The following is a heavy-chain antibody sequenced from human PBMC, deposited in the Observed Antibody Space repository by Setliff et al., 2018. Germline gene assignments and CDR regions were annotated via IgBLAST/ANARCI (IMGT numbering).Heavy chain of an antibody. CDR3: ARVFYYGSGSYLYYFDS. CDR1: GGSISSHY. D-gene: IGHD3-10*01. V-gene: IGHV4-59*11. J-gene: IGHJ4*02. Sequence: NPSETLSLTCTVSGGSISSHYWNWIRQPPGKGLEWIGYIFYSGSTNYNPSLKSRVTISVDTSKNQFSLKLSSVTAADTAVYYCARVFYYGSGSYLYYFDSWGQGTLVTVSS. CDR2: IFYSGST.